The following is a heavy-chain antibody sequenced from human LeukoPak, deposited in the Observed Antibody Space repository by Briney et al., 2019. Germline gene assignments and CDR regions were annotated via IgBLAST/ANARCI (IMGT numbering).Heavy chain of an antibody. CDR1: GFSLTTSGVG. CDR3: AHTTMVRGSLSGYFDY. Sequence: ESGPTLVKPTQTLTLTCAFSGFSLTTSGVGVGWIRQPPGKALEWLAFIYWDDDKRYSPSLKSRLTITKDTSKNQVVLIMTNMDPVDTATYYCAHTTMVRGSLSGYFDYWGQGTLVTVSS. V-gene: IGHV2-5*02. D-gene: IGHD3-10*01. CDR2: IYWDDDK. J-gene: IGHJ4*02.